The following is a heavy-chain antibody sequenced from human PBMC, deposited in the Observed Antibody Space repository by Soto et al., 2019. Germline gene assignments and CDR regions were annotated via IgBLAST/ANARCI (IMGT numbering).Heavy chain of an antibody. CDR3: AALCSSTSCLDY. Sequence: GASVKVSCKASGYSFTSYHIHWLRQAPAQGLEWLGGIIPIFSTANYAQKFQGRVTITADESTSTAYMELSSLRSEDTAVYYCAALCSSTSCLDYWGQGTLVTVSS. V-gene: IGHV1-69*13. CDR2: IIPIFSTA. J-gene: IGHJ4*02. CDR1: GYSFTSYH. D-gene: IGHD2-2*01.